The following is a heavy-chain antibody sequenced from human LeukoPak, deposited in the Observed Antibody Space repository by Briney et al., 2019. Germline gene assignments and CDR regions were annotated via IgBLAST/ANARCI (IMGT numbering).Heavy chain of an antibody. Sequence: GGSLRLSCAASGFTFSDYYMSWIRQAPGRGLEWVSHISTSGSSIYYADSVKGRVTISRDNARNSLYLQMNSLRAEDTAVYYCARDRKDSSSWEYYFDYWGQGTLVTVSS. CDR3: ARDRKDSSSWEYYFDY. CDR2: ISTSGSSI. J-gene: IGHJ4*02. V-gene: IGHV3-11*01. CDR1: GFTFSDYY. D-gene: IGHD6-13*01.